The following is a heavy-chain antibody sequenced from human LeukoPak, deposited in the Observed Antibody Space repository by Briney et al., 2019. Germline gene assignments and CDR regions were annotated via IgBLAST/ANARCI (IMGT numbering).Heavy chain of an antibody. D-gene: IGHD5-18*01. CDR3: ARASGDIVETATMGSY. V-gene: IGHV3-21*01. CDR1: GFTFNSYS. CDR2: ISSSSSSI. J-gene: IGHJ4*02. Sequence: GGSLRLSCAASGFTFNSYSMNWVRQAPGKGLEWVSSISSSSSSIYYADSVKSRFTISRDNAKNSLYLQMNSLRAEDTAVYYCARASGDIVETATMGSYWGQGTLVTVSS.